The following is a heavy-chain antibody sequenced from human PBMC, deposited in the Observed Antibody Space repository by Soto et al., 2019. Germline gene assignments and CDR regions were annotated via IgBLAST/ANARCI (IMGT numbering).Heavy chain of an antibody. V-gene: IGHV3-30-3*01. CDR2: ISYDGSNK. CDR3: AILGPRPDY. J-gene: IGHJ4*02. CDR1: GFPCYSYA. D-gene: IGHD2-8*02. Sequence: GGSLTLSCAAVGFPCYSYAMHWVRQAPGKGLEWVAVISYDGSNKYYADSVKGRFTISRDNSKNTLYLQMNSLRAEDTAVYYCAILGPRPDYWGQGT.